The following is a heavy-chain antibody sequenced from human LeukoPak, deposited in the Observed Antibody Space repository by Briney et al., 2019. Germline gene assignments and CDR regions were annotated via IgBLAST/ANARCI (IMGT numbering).Heavy chain of an antibody. D-gene: IGHD3-10*01. CDR2: IKQDGSEK. J-gene: IGHJ5*02. CDR1: GFTFSNYW. V-gene: IGHV3-7*01. Sequence: GGSLRLSCAASGFTFSNYWLTWVRQAPGQGLEWVANIKQDGSEKHYVDSVKGRFTISRDNTKNSLYLQMNSLRTEDSAVYYCARDRAGTQSWVEFDLWGQGTLVTVSS. CDR3: ARDRAGTQSWVEFDL.